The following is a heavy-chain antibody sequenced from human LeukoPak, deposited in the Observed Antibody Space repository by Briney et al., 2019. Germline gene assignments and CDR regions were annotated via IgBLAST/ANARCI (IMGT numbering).Heavy chain of an antibody. V-gene: IGHV1-18*01. CDR2: ISAYNGNT. CDR3: ARYEWDYYDSSGYLSWDY. J-gene: IGHJ4*02. Sequence: ASVKVSCKASGYTFTSYGISWVRQAPGQGLEWMGWISAYNGNTNYAQKLQGRVTMTTDTSTSTAYMELRSLRSDDTAVYYCARYEWDYYDSSGYLSWDYWGQGTLVTVSS. CDR1: GYTFTSYG. D-gene: IGHD3-22*01.